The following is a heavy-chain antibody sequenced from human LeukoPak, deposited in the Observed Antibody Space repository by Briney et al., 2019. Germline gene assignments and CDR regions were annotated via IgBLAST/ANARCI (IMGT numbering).Heavy chain of an antibody. Sequence: PGGSLRLSCAASGLTFSSLWMSWFRQAPGKGLEWVVDIKHGASEEHYVASVKGRFSISRDNAKLYLQMNSLRAEDTAVYYCAGGQGWHFDLWGLGTLITVSS. J-gene: IGHJ2*01. V-gene: IGHV3-7*01. D-gene: IGHD2-15*01. CDR3: AGGQGWHFDL. CDR1: GLTFSSLW. CDR2: IKHGASEE.